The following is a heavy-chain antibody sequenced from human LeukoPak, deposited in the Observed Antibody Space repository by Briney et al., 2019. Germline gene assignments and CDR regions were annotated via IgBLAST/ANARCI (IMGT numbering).Heavy chain of an antibody. CDR2: ISAYNGNT. J-gene: IGHJ4*02. CDR3: ARGLRREQQLLRAFDY. D-gene: IGHD6-13*01. CDR1: GYTFTSYG. Sequence: ASVKVSCKASGYTFTSYGISWVRQAPGQGLEWMGWISAYNGNTNYAQKLQGRVTMTTDTSTSTAYMELRSLRSDDTAVYHCARGLRREQQLLRAFDYWGQGTPVTVSS. V-gene: IGHV1-18*01.